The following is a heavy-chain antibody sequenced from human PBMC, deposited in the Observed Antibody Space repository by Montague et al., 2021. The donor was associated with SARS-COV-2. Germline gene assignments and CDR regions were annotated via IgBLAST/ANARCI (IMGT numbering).Heavy chain of an antibody. J-gene: IGHJ4*02. CDR1: GGSIRSYY. D-gene: IGHD1-1*01. CDR2: VHYTGST. Sequence: SETLSLTCEVSGGSIRSYYWSWIRQSPGKGLEWIVYVHYTGSTKYNPSLKTRVTLSLDTPKNHFSLRLNSVTAADTAVYYCARAQNICFIANCVNYFDLWGLGALVSVSS. CDR3: ARAQNICFIANCVNYFDL. V-gene: IGHV4-59*01.